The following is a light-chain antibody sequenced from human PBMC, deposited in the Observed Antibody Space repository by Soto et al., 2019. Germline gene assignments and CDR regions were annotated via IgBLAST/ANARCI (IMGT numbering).Light chain of an antibody. CDR1: QSVSGW. J-gene: IGKJ5*01. CDR3: QQADTFPIT. Sequence: QLTQSPSSLSASVGHSVPETCRASQSVSGWLAWYQQKPGKAPKLLIYAASSLQSGVPSRFSGSGFGTDFTLTISSLQPEDSAIYYCQQADTFPITFGQGTRLEIK. V-gene: IGKV1-12*01. CDR2: AAS.